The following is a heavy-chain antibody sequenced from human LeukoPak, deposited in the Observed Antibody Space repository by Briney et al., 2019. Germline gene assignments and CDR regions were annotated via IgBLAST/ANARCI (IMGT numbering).Heavy chain of an antibody. D-gene: IGHD3-10*01. CDR2: LYSGGST. CDR3: ARVGDHYHWYLDV. J-gene: IGHJ2*01. V-gene: IGHV3-53*01. Sequence: GGSLRLSCEGSGFSVSTNYMNWVRQAPGKGMEWVSILYSGGSTYYADSVKGRFTVSRDSSKNTLYLHMNSLRAEDTAVYYCARVGDHYHWYLDVWGRGTLVTASS. CDR1: GFSVSTNY.